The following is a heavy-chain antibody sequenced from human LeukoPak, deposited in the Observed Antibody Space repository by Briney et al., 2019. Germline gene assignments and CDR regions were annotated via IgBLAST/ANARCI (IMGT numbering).Heavy chain of an antibody. D-gene: IGHD2-2*02. CDR3: AREIVVVPAAIRGFDY. CDR2: IYYSGST. Sequence: PSETLSLTCAVYGGSFSGYYWSWIRQPPGKGLEWIGYIYYSGSTNYNPSLKSRVTISVDTSKNQFSLKLSSVTAADTAVYYCAREIVVVPAAIRGFDYWGQGTLVTVSS. J-gene: IGHJ4*02. CDR1: GGSFSGYY. V-gene: IGHV4-59*01.